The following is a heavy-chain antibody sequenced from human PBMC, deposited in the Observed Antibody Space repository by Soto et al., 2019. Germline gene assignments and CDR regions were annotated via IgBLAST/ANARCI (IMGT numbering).Heavy chain of an antibody. CDR3: ARVGSDYDILTGTLDY. Sequence: GASVKVSCKASGDTFSTYTITWMRQAPGQGLEWMGWIIASNGKTNYAQKLQGRVTMTTDTSTSTAYMELRSLRSDDTAVYYCARVGSDYDILTGTLDYWGQGTLVTVSS. D-gene: IGHD3-9*01. J-gene: IGHJ4*02. V-gene: IGHV1-18*01. CDR1: GDTFSTYT. CDR2: IIASNGKT.